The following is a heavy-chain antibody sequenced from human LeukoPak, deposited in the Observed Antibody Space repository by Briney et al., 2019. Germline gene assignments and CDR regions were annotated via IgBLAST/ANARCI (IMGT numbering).Heavy chain of an antibody. CDR2: INHSGST. CDR1: GGSFSGYY. D-gene: IGHD2-2*02. Sequence: PSETLSLTCAVYGGSFSGYYWSWIRQPPGKGLEWIGEINHSGSTNYNPSLKSRVTISVDTPKNQFSLKLSSVTVADTAVYYCARRSYHLLYGYYYYYIDVWGKGTRVTVSS. CDR3: ARRSYHLLYGYYYYYIDV. V-gene: IGHV4-34*01. J-gene: IGHJ6*03.